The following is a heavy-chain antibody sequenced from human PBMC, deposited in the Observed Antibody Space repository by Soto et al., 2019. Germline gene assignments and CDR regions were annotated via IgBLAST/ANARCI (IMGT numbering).Heavy chain of an antibody. CDR1: GFTFSSYG. CDR2: ISYDGSNK. J-gene: IGHJ4*02. D-gene: IGHD1-1*01. Sequence: QVQLVESGGGVVQPGRSLRLSCAASGFTFSSYGMHWVRQAPGKGLEWGAVISYDGSNKYYADSVKGRFTISRDNSKNTLYLQMNSLRAEDTAVYYCAKDHLRQLYYFDYWGQGTLVTVSS. V-gene: IGHV3-30*18. CDR3: AKDHLRQLYYFDY.